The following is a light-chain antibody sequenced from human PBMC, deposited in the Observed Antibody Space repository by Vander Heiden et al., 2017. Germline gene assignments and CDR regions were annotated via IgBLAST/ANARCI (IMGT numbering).Light chain of an antibody. J-gene: IGKJ1*01. V-gene: IGKV3-15*01. CDR2: RAS. CDR1: QSVSND. Sequence: EIVMTQSPAILSVSPGERATLSCRASQSVSNDLAWYQKKPGQPPRLLIYRASTRATGVPARFSGSGSGTEFTLTISSLQSEDFALYYCQQDNHWSRTFGQGTKVEIK. CDR3: QQDNHWSRT.